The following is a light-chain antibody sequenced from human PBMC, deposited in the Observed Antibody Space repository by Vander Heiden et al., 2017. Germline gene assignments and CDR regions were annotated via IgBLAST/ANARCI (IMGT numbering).Light chain of an antibody. V-gene: IGKV1-5*03. CDR3: QQYNSYPWT. CDR2: KAS. J-gene: IGKJ1*01. CDR1: QSISSW. Sequence: DIHMTQSPSPLSVSVGDRVTITCRASQSISSWLAWYQQKRGKAPKLLIYKASSLESGVPSRFSGSGSGTEFTLTISSLQPDDFAIYYCQQYNSYPWTFGQGTKVEIK.